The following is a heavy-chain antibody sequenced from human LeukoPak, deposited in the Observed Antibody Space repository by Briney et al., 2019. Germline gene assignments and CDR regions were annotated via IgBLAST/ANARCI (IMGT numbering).Heavy chain of an antibody. J-gene: IGHJ4*02. Sequence: GGSLRLSCSASGLVFSSYTMGWVRHAPGKGLEWISSSTPATDSTNYADSVQGRFTISRDNAKKTAYLQMNSLRVEDTAIYFCVGNQDFWSGYHAFEYWGQGILVTVSS. CDR3: VGNQDFWSGYHAFEY. V-gene: IGHV3-21*01. CDR1: GLVFSSYT. CDR2: STPATDST. D-gene: IGHD3-3*01.